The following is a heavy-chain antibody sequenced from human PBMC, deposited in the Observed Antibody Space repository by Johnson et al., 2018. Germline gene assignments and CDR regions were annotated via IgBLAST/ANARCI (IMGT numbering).Heavy chain of an antibody. V-gene: IGHV3-30*04. CDR3: ARAIVGKGYFQH. CDR1: GFTFISYA. J-gene: IGHJ1*01. D-gene: IGHD1-26*01. Sequence: QVQLVESGGGVVQPGRSLRLSCAASGFTFISYALHWVRQAPGKGLEWVAVISYDGSNKYYADSVKGRFTISRDNSKNTLYLQMNSLRDEDTAVYYCARAIVGKGYFQHWGQGTLVTVSS. CDR2: ISYDGSNK.